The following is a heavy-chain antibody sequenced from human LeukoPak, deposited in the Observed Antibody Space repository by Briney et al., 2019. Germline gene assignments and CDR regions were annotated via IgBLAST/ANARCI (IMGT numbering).Heavy chain of an antibody. J-gene: IGHJ5*02. D-gene: IGHD1-1*01. Sequence: PSETLSLTCTVSGGSVGSGSYYWSWIRQPPGKGLEWIGYIYYSGSTNFNPSLKSRVTISVDTSKNQFSLKLSSVTAADTAVYYCAREGTAGTNLNWFDPWGQGTLVTVSS. CDR3: AREGTAGTNLNWFDP. CDR2: IYYSGST. CDR1: GGSVGSGSYY. V-gene: IGHV4-61*01.